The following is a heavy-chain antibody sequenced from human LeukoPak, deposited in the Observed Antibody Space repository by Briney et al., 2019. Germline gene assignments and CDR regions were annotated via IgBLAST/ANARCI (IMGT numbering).Heavy chain of an antibody. CDR3: ARSYCSSTSCYDYFDY. D-gene: IGHD2-2*01. V-gene: IGHV4-59*01. J-gene: IGHJ4*02. CDR1: GGSISSYY. Sequence: PSETLSLTCTVSGGSISSYYWSWIRQPPGKGLEWIGYIYYSGSTNYNPSLKSRVTISVDTSKNQFSLKLSSVTAADTAVYYCARSYCSSTSCYDYFDYWDQGTLVTVSS. CDR2: IYYSGST.